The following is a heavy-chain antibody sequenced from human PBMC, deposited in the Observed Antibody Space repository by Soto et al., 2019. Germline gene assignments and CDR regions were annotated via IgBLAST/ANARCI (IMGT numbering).Heavy chain of an antibody. Sequence: ASVKVSCKASGYTFTSYYMHWVRQAPGQGLEWMGIINPSGGSTSYAQKFQGRVTMTRDTSTSTVYMELSSLRSEDTAVYYCARDTLYVPPGSVVVVAATPAFDIWGQGTMVTVSS. CDR1: GYTFTSYY. CDR3: ARDTLYVPPGSVVVVAATPAFDI. J-gene: IGHJ3*02. CDR2: INPSGGST. D-gene: IGHD2-15*01. V-gene: IGHV1-46*03.